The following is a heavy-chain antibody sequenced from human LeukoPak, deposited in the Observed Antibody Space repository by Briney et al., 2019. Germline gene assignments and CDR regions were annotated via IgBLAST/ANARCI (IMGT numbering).Heavy chain of an antibody. Sequence: PGGSLRLSCAASGFTVSSNYMNWVRQAPGKGLEWVSVIYSGGNTYHADSVKGRFTISRDSSKNTVYLQMNSLRAEDTAVYYCARDPSFGRFDYWGQGTLVTVSS. CDR2: IYSGGNT. CDR3: ARDPSFGRFDY. CDR1: GFTVSSNY. V-gene: IGHV3-66*01. J-gene: IGHJ4*02. D-gene: IGHD3-3*01.